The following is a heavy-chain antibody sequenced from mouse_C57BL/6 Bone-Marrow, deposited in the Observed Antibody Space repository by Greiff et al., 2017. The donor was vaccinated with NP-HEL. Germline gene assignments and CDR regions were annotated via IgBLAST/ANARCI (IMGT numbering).Heavy chain of an antibody. CDR1: GFSLTSYG. CDR3: DKNGFAY. CDR2: IWSGGST. Sequence: QVQLKESGPGLVQPSQCLSITCTVSGFSLTSYGVHWVRQSPGKGLEWLGVIWSGGSTGYNTAIMTRLSSTKDKSKSQVFFKMNSLQADDTDIYYCDKNGFAYWGQGTLVTVSA. J-gene: IGHJ3*01. V-gene: IGHV2-5*01.